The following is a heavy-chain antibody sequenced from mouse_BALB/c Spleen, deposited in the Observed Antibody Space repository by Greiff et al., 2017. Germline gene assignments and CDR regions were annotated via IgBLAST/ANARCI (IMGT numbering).Heavy chain of an antibody. CDR3: ASPGDGYYGY. CDR2: INPSTGYT. D-gene: IGHD2-3*01. CDR1: GYTFTSYW. V-gene: IGHV1-7*01. J-gene: IGHJ2*01. Sequence: VQLQQSGAELAKPGASVKMSCKASGYTFTSYWMHWVKQRPGQGLEWIGYINPSTGYTEYNQKFKDKATLTADKTSSTAYMQLSSLTSEDSAVYYCASPGDGYYGYWGQGTTLTVSS.